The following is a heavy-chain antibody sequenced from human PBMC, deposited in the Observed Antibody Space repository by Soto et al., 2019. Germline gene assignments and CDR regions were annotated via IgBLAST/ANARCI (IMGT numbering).Heavy chain of an antibody. CDR2: TLDSGST. J-gene: IGHJ4*02. Sequence: QVHLQESGPGLDRPSETLALSCVVSGGSVSSGIYYWTWIRQPPGKGLVWIGYTLDSGSTDYNPSLKRRVTISIDTAKNQFSLKLSSVTAADTAVYYCARQRIEPVQYYFDSWGQGTLVTVSS. CDR3: ARQRIEPVQYYFDS. D-gene: IGHD2-2*01. V-gene: IGHV4-61*01. CDR1: GGSVSSGIYY.